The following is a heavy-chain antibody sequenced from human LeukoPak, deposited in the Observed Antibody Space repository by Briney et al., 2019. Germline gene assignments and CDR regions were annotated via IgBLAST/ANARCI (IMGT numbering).Heavy chain of an antibody. CDR3: ARDGYPNAFDI. J-gene: IGHJ3*02. V-gene: IGHV3-21*01. CDR2: ISSSSSYI. D-gene: IGHD1-1*01. Sequence: GGSLRLSCAASGFTFSSYSMNWVRQAPGKGLEWVSSISSSSSYIHYADSVKGRFTISRDNANNSPYLQMNSLRAEDTAVYYCARDGYPNAFDIWGQGTMVTVSS. CDR1: GFTFSSYS.